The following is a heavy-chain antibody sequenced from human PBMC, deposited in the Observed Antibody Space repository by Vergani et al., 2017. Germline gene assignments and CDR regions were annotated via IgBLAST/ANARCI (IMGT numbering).Heavy chain of an antibody. Sequence: EVQLVESGGGLVQPGGSLRLSCAASGFTFSSYSMNWVRQAPGKGLEWVSYISSSSSTIYYADSVKGRFTISRDNAKNSLYLQMNSLRAEDTAVYYCAIVTRDYYYYYDYMDVWGKGTTVTVSS. CDR1: GFTFSSYS. J-gene: IGHJ6*03. D-gene: IGHD4-23*01. CDR3: AIVTRDYYYYYDYMDV. V-gene: IGHV3-48*01. CDR2: ISSSSSTI.